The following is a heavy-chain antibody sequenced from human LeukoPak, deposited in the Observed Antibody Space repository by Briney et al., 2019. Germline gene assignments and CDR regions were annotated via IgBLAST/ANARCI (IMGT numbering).Heavy chain of an antibody. J-gene: IGHJ3*02. CDR3: ARRSWSAMIVAVTPGAFDI. CDR1: GGSISSYY. V-gene: IGHV4-59*08. Sequence: PSETLSLTCTVSGGSISSYYWSWIRQPPGKGLEWIGYIYYSGSTNYNPSLKSRVTISVDTSKNQFSLKLSSVTAADTAVYYCARRSWSAMIVAVTPGAFDIWGQGTMVTVSS. D-gene: IGHD3-22*01. CDR2: IYYSGST.